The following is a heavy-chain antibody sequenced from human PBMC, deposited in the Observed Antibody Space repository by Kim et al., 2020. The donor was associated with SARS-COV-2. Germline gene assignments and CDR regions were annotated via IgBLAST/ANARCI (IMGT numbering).Heavy chain of an antibody. CDR1: GFTFSRYA. Sequence: GGSLRLSCAASGFTFSRYAMHWVRQAPGKGLEWVAVISYDGSNKHYADSVKGRFTISRDNSKNTLYLQMNSLRAEDTAVYYCARDRNPTVTTSGWYFFHWGQGTLVTVSS. CDR3: ARDRNPTVTTSGWYFFH. CDR2: ISYDGSNK. J-gene: IGHJ1*01. V-gene: IGHV3-30-3*01. D-gene: IGHD4-17*01.